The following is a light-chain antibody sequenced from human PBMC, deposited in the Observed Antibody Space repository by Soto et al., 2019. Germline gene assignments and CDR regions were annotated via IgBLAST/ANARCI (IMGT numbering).Light chain of an antibody. J-gene: IGKJ4*01. CDR3: QQTFSNLIS. CDR2: SAS. CDR1: ESISNY. V-gene: IGKV1-39*01. Sequence: IQLTQSPSSLSASAGDRVTIACRASESISNYLNWYQLKPGEAPKVLIYSASTLRGGVPSRFRGTGSGTEFTLTISSLQPEDVATYFCQQTFSNLISFGGGTKVEIK.